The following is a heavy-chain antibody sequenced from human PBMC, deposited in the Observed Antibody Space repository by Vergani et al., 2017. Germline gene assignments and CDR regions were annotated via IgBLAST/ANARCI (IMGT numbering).Heavy chain of an antibody. J-gene: IGHJ3*02. V-gene: IGHV4-59*01. CDR2: IYYSGST. CDR3: ARDFWGENAFDI. D-gene: IGHD7-27*01. CDR1: GGSISSYY. Sequence: QVQLQESGPGLVKPSETLSLTCTVSGGSISSYYWWWIRQPPGKGLEWIGYIYYSGSTNYNPSLKRRVTISVATSKNQFSLKLRSVTAADTAVYYCARDFWGENAFDIWGQGTMVTVSS.